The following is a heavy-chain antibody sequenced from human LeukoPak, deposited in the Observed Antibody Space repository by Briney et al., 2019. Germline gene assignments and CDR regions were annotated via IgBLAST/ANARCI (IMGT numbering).Heavy chain of an antibody. V-gene: IGHV3-7*01. CDR1: GFTFSSYW. CDR2: IKQDGSEK. D-gene: IGHD3-3*01. Sequence: GGSLRLSCAASGFTFSSYWMSWVRQAPGKGLEWVANIKQDGSEKHYVDSAKGRFTISRDNAKNSLYLQMNSLRAEDTAVYYCARDPTIFGVVIVPDYWGQGTLVTVSS. CDR3: ARDPTIFGVVIVPDY. J-gene: IGHJ4*02.